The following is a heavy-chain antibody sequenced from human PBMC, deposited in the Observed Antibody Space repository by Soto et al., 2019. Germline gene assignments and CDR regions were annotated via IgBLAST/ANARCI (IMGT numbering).Heavy chain of an antibody. CDR1: GFTFSDYY. D-gene: IGHD3-10*01. J-gene: IGHJ6*02. CDR3: ARDPGIYYGMDV. CDR2: ISSGGFTI. Sequence: QVQLVESGGGLVKPGGSLRLSCTVSGFTFSDYYMTWIRQAPGKGLEWLSYISSGGFTIYYADSVKGRFTVSRDNAKNSMYLQMNTLRVEDTAVYYCARDPGIYYGMDVWGQGTTVTVSS. V-gene: IGHV3-11*01.